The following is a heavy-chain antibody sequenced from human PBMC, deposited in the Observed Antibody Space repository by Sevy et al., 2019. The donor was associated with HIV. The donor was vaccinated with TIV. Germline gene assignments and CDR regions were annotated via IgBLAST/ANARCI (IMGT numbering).Heavy chain of an antibody. CDR3: ARDVDRGAAGTLHAFNI. J-gene: IGHJ3*02. D-gene: IGHD6-13*01. V-gene: IGHV3-20*04. CDR2: LNWNGGST. Sequence: GGSLRLSCAASVFTFDDYGMSWVRQAPGKGLEWVSGLNWNGGSTGYADSVKGRFTISRDNAKNFLYLQMNSLRAEDTALYYCARDVDRGAAGTLHAFNIWGQGTMVTVSS. CDR1: VFTFDDYG.